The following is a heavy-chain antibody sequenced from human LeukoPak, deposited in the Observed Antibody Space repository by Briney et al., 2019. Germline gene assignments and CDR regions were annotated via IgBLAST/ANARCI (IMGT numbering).Heavy chain of an antibody. CDR1: GYTFTSYY. J-gene: IGHJ4*02. CDR2: IIPIFGTA. CDR3: ARGVGLYYFDY. Sequence: ASVKVSCKASGYTFTSYYMHWVRQAPGQGLEWMGGIIPIFGTANYAQKFQGRVTITADESTSTAYMELSSLRSEDTAVYYCARGVGLYYFDYWGQGTLVTVSS. D-gene: IGHD1-26*01. V-gene: IGHV1-69*13.